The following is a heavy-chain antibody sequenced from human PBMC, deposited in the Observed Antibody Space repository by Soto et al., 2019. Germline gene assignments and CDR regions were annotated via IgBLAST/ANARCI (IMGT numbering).Heavy chain of an antibody. CDR2: INHSGST. CDR1: GGSFSGYY. J-gene: IGHJ6*02. D-gene: IGHD3-9*01. V-gene: IGHV4-34*01. CDR3: ARGSGTDILTGYYIPYGMDV. Sequence: PSETLSLTCAVYGGSFSGYYWSWIRQPPGKGLEWIGEINHSGSTNYNPSLKSRVTISVDTSKNQFSLKLSSVTAADTAVYYCARGSGTDILTGYYIPYGMDVWGQGTTVS.